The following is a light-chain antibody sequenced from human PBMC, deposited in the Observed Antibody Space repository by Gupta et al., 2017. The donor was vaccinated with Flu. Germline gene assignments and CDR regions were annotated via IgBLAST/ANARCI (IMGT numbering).Light chain of an antibody. V-gene: IGKV1-5*03. Sequence: HSTLSASVGDRVTITCRASQSISSWLAWYQQKPGKAPKLLIYKASSLESGVPSRFSGSGPGTEFTLTISSLQPDDFATYYCQQDNSYPSTFGQGTKMEIK. J-gene: IGKJ2*01. CDR2: KAS. CDR1: QSISSW. CDR3: QQDNSYPST.